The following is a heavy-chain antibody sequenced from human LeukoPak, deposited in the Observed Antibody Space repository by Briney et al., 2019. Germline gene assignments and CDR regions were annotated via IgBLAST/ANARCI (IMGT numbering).Heavy chain of an antibody. J-gene: IGHJ5*02. D-gene: IGHD3-22*01. CDR1: GFTFSSYS. CDR2: ISGSGGST. Sequence: AGGSLRLSCAASGFTFSSYSMNWVRQAPGKGLEWVSAISGSGGSTYYADSVKGRFTISRDNSKNTLYLQMNSLRAEDTAVYYCAKIGGRDYYDSRDLDPWGQGTLVTVSS. V-gene: IGHV3-23*01. CDR3: AKIGGRDYYDSRDLDP.